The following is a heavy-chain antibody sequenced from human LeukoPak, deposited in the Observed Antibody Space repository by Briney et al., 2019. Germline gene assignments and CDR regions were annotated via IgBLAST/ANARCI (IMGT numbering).Heavy chain of an antibody. V-gene: IGHV3-74*01. J-gene: IGHJ4*02. CDR2: INSDGSST. Sequence: GGSLRLSCAASRFTFSTYWMHWVRQAPGKGLVWVSRINSDGSSTDYADSVKGRFTISRDNSKNTLYLQMNSLRAEDTAVYYCARYGSGSYYHYWGQGTLVTVSS. CDR1: RFTFSTYW. CDR3: ARYGSGSYYHY. D-gene: IGHD3-10*01.